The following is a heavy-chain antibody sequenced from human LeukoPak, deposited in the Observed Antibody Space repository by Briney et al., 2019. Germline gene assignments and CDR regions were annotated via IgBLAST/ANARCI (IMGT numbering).Heavy chain of an antibody. J-gene: IGHJ4*02. V-gene: IGHV3-23*01. CDR2: ISDNGGGT. D-gene: IGHD4/OR15-4a*01. Sequence: PGGSLRLSCAASGFTFSSYAMSWVRQAPGEGLEWVSGISDNGGGTYYADSVKGRFTISRDNSKNMLYLQMNSLRAEDTAVYYCAKGSGALGAPLYDYWGQGILVTGSS. CDR1: GFTFSSYA. CDR3: AKGSGALGAPLYDY.